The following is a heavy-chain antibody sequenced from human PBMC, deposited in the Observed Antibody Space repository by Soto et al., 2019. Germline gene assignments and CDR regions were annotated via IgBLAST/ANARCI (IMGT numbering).Heavy chain of an antibody. CDR1: GFTFSSYA. CDR3: ARDASGSSSSGGYYYYGMDV. V-gene: IGHV3-30-3*01. Sequence: GGSLRLSCAASGFTFSSYAMHWVRQAPGKGLEWVAVISYDGSNKYYADSVKGRFTISRDNSKNTLYLQMNSLRAEDTAVYYCARDASGSSSSGGYYYYGMDVWGQGTTVTVSS. D-gene: IGHD6-6*01. J-gene: IGHJ6*02. CDR2: ISYDGSNK.